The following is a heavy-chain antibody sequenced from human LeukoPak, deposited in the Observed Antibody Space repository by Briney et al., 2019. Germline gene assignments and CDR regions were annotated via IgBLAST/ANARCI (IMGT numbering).Heavy chain of an antibody. Sequence: GGSLRLSCAASGFTFSSYGMHWVRQAPGKGLEWVAFVRYDGSNKYYADSVKGRFTISRDNSKNTLYLQMNSLRAEDTAVYYCAKDFGAVRYFDYGGKGPLVPSPQ. J-gene: IGHJ4*02. D-gene: IGHD3-3*01. CDR3: AKDFGAVRYFDY. CDR1: GFTFSSYG. V-gene: IGHV3-30*02. CDR2: VRYDGSNK.